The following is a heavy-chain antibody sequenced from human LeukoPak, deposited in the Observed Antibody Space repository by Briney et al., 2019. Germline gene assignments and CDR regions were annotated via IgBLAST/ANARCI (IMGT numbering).Heavy chain of an antibody. Sequence: TGGSLRLSCAASGFTFDDYAMHWVRQAPGKGLEWVSGISWNSGSIGYADSVKGRFTISRDNAKNSLYLQMNSLRAEDTALYYCAKGTYYDFWSGYSDPPYFDYWGQGTLVTVSS. CDR1: GFTFDDYA. CDR3: AKGTYYDFWSGYSDPPYFDY. CDR2: ISWNSGSI. V-gene: IGHV3-9*01. J-gene: IGHJ4*02. D-gene: IGHD3-3*01.